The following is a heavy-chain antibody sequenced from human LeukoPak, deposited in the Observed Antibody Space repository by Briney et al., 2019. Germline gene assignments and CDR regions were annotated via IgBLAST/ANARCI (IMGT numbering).Heavy chain of an antibody. Sequence: ASVTVSCKASGGTFSSYAINWVRQAAGQGLEWMGWMNPNSGNTGYAQKFQGRVTMTRNTSISTAYMELSSLRSEDTAVYYCASGRPGDPGAFDIWGQGTMVTVSS. D-gene: IGHD2-21*02. J-gene: IGHJ3*02. CDR3: ASGRPGDPGAFDI. CDR2: MNPNSGNT. V-gene: IGHV1-8*02. CDR1: GGTFSSYA.